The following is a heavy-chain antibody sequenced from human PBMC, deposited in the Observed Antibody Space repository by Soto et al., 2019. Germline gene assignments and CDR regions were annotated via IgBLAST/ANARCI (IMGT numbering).Heavy chain of an antibody. CDR1: GDTFTSYY. CDR3: ARSSGGNFGIIIEGSNWFDP. CDR2: INPHGGST. J-gene: IGHJ5*02. V-gene: IGHV1-46*01. Sequence: TSVKVSCKAPGDTFTSYYLNWVRQAPGQGLEWMGVINPHGGSTKYAQKFQGRITMTRDTSRSTVYMELSSLRSDDTAIYYCARSSGGNFGIIIEGSNWFDPWGQGTLVTVSS. D-gene: IGHD3-3*01.